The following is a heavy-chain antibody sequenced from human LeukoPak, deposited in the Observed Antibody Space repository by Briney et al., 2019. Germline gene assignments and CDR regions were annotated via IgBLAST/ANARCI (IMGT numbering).Heavy chain of an antibody. Sequence: GGSLRLSCSASGFTFSSYAMHWVRQAPGKGLEWVAVISYDGSNKYYADSVKGRFTISRDNSKNTLYPQMNSLRAEDTAVYYCARPDCSGGSCYRYYFDYWGQGTLVTVSS. CDR1: GFTFSSYA. J-gene: IGHJ4*02. CDR3: ARPDCSGGSCYRYYFDY. CDR2: ISYDGSNK. V-gene: IGHV3-30-3*01. D-gene: IGHD2-15*01.